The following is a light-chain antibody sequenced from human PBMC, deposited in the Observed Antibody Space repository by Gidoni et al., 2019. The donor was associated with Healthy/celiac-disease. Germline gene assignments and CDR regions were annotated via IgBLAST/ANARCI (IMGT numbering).Light chain of an antibody. CDR3: QQRSNWSRT. V-gene: IGKV3-11*01. Sequence: EIVLTQSPATLSLSPGERATLTCRARQSVSSYLAWYHQKPGQAPRLLIYDASNRATGIPARFSGSGSGTDFTLTISSLEPEDFAVYYCQQRSNWSRTFGQGTKVEIK. CDR2: DAS. J-gene: IGKJ1*01. CDR1: QSVSSY.